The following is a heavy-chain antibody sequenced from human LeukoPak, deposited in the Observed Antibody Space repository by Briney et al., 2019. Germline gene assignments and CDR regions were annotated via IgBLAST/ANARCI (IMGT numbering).Heavy chain of an antibody. J-gene: IGHJ4*02. Sequence: GGSLRLSCAASGFTFSSYAMSWVRQAPGKGLEWVSAISGSGGSTYYADSVKGRFTISRDNAKNTLYLQMNSLRAEDTAVFYCARGSSRSWWGFDYWGQGTLVTVSS. D-gene: IGHD6-13*01. CDR3: ARGSSRSWWGFDY. V-gene: IGHV3-23*01. CDR1: GFTFSSYA. CDR2: ISGSGGST.